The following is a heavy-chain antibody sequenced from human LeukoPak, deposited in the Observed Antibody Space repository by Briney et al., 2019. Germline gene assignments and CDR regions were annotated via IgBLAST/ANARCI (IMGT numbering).Heavy chain of an antibody. CDR2: IYYSGST. V-gene: IGHV4-39*01. CDR1: GGSISSSSYY. J-gene: IGHJ4*02. D-gene: IGHD1-26*01. Sequence: PSETLSLTCTVSGGSISSSSYYWGWIRQPPGTGLEWIGSIYYSGSTYYNPSLKSRVTISVDTSKNQFSLKLSSVTAADTAVYYCAVEGGIVGATGYWGQGTLVTVSS. CDR3: AVEGGIVGATGY.